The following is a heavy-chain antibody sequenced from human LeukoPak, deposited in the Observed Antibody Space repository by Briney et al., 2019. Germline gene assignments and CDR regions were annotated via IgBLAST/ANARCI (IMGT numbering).Heavy chain of an antibody. D-gene: IGHD4-23*01. CDR1: GFTFSSYW. CDR2: ISGSGGNT. J-gene: IGHJ4*02. Sequence: QSGGSLRLSCAASGFTFSSYWMSWVRQAPGKGLEWVSSISGSGGNTYYADSVKGRFTISRDNSKNTLYMQMNSLRAEGTAVYYCAKGQVASGNTLRFDSWGQGTLVTVSS. V-gene: IGHV3-23*01. CDR3: AKGQVASGNTLRFDS.